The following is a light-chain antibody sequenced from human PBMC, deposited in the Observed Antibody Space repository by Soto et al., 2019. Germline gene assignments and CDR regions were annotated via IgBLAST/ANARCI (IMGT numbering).Light chain of an antibody. J-gene: IGLJ1*01. CDR2: TSN. CDR1: NSNIGSNK. V-gene: IGLV1-44*01. CDR3: ATWDDSLHGYV. Sequence: QSVLTQPPSASGTPGQRVTISCSGSNSNIGSNKVNWYQQLPGTAPKLHIYTSNQRPSGVPVRFSGSKSGTSASLAISGLQSEDEADYYCATWDDSLHGYVFGTGTKVTVL.